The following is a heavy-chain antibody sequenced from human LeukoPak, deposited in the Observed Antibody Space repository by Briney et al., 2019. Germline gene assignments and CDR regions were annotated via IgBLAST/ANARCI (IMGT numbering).Heavy chain of an antibody. CDR1: GGSFSGYS. CDR2: INHSGST. CDR3: ARGGDILTGYYIDY. Sequence: SETLSLTCAVYGGSFSGYSWSWIRQPPGKGVEWIGEINHSGSTNYNPSLKSRVTISVDTSKNQFSLKLSSVTAADTAVYYCARGGDILTGYYIDYWGQGTLVTVSS. J-gene: IGHJ4*02. D-gene: IGHD3-9*01. V-gene: IGHV4-34*01.